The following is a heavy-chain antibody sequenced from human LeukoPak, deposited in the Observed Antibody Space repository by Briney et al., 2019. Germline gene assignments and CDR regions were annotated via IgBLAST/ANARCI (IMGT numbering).Heavy chain of an antibody. J-gene: IGHJ4*02. CDR3: ARARITYYYDSAPDY. CDR2: ISYDGSNK. V-gene: IGHV3-30-3*01. D-gene: IGHD3-22*01. Sequence: GGSLRLSCAVSGVTFSTYWMTWVRQAPGKGLEWVAVISYDGSNKYYADSVKGRFTISRDNSKNTLYLQMNSLRAEDTAVYYCARARITYYYDSAPDYWGQGTLVTVSS. CDR1: GVTFSTYW.